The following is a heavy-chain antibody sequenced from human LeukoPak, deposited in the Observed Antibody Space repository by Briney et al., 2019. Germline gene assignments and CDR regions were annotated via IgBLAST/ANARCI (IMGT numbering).Heavy chain of an antibody. D-gene: IGHD3-10*01. Sequence: ASVKVSCKASGYTFTSYGISWVRQAPGQGLEWMGWISAYNGNTNYAQKLQGRVTMTTDTSTSTAYMELRSLRSDDTAVYYCARDEQVVYGSGSYGFDPWGQGTLVTVSS. CDR1: GYTFTSYG. J-gene: IGHJ5*02. CDR2: ISAYNGNT. V-gene: IGHV1-18*01. CDR3: ARDEQVVYGSGSYGFDP.